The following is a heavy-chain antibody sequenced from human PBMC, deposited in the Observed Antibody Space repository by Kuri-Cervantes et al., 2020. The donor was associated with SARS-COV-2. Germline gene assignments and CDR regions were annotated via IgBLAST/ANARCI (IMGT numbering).Heavy chain of an antibody. CDR1: GYSFTSYW. J-gene: IGHJ6*02. CDR2: IYPGDSDT. CDR3: ARLPPNCSGGSCYDGYYYYGMDV. Sequence: GGSLRLSCKGSGYSFTSYWIGWVRQMPGKGLEWMGIIYPGDSDTRYSPSFQGQVAISADKSISTAYLQWSSLKASDTAMYYCARLPPNCSGGSCYDGYYYYGMDVWGQGTTVTVSS. V-gene: IGHV5-51*01. D-gene: IGHD2-15*01.